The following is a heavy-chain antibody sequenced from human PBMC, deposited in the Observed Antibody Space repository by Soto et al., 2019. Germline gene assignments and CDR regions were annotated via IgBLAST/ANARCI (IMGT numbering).Heavy chain of an antibody. CDR1: GGSISSYY. V-gene: IGHV4-59*01. CDR3: ARAGDYDFWSGYLNWFDP. J-gene: IGHJ5*02. Sequence: SDTLSLTWTVSGGSISSYYWSWIRQPPGKGLEWIGYIYYSGSTNYNPSLKSRVTISVDTSKNQFSLKLSSVTAADTAVYYCARAGDYDFWSGYLNWFDPWGQGTLVTVSS. CDR2: IYYSGST. D-gene: IGHD3-3*01.